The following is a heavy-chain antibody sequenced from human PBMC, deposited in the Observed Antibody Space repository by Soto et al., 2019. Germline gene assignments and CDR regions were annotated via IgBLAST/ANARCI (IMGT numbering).Heavy chain of an antibody. CDR1: GFTFSSYG. J-gene: IGHJ4*02. CDR3: AKDLYYSDSSGYPKGCDY. D-gene: IGHD3-22*01. V-gene: IGHV3-30*18. Sequence: QVQLVESGGGVVQPGRSLRLSCAASGFTFSSYGMHWVRQAPGKGLEWVAVISYDGSNKYYADSVKGRFTISRDNSKNTLYLQMNSLRAEDTAVYYCAKDLYYSDSSGYPKGCDYWGQGTLVTVSS. CDR2: ISYDGSNK.